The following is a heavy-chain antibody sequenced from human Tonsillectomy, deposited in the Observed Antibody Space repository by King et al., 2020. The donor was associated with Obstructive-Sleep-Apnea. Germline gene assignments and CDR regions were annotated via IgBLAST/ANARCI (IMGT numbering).Heavy chain of an antibody. CDR2: IYHSGST. D-gene: IGHD4-17*01. J-gene: IGHJ4*02. CDR1: GYSISSGYY. Sequence: VQLQESGPGLVKPSETLSLTCTVSGYSISSGYYWGWIRQPPGKGPEWIGSIYHSGSTYYNPSLKSRVTISVDTSKNQFSLKLSSVTAADTAVYYCARDLIDYGDYAIDYWGQGTLVTVSS. CDR3: ARDLIDYGDYAIDY. V-gene: IGHV4-38-2*02.